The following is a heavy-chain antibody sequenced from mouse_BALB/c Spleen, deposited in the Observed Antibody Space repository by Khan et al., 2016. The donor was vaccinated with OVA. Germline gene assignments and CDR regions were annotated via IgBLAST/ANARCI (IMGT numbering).Heavy chain of an antibody. J-gene: IGHJ3*01. Sequence: QLQQSGAELVKPGASVKLSCKASGYTFTSYYIYWVKQRPGQGLEWIGGINPSNGGTYFNEKFESKATLTVDKSSSTAFMQVSSLTSEDSAIYYCTRSGWAAFAYWGQGTLVTVSA. V-gene: IGHV1S81*02. D-gene: IGHD1-1*02. CDR3: TRSGWAAFAY. CDR2: INPSNGGT. CDR1: GYTFTSYY.